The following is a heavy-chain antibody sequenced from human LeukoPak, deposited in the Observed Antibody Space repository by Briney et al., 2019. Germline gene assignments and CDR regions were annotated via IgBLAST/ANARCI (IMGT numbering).Heavy chain of an antibody. V-gene: IGHV3-21*01. D-gene: IGHD2-15*01. CDR2: ISSSSSYI. CDR1: GFTFSSYS. Sequence: GGYLRLYCAASGFTFSSYSMNSVRQAPGKGLEWVSSISSSSSYIYYADSVKGRFTISRDNAKNSLYLQMNSLRAEDTAVYYLSRAVVAASAESWFDSWGQGTLVTVSS. J-gene: IGHJ5*01. CDR3: SRAVVAASAESWFDS.